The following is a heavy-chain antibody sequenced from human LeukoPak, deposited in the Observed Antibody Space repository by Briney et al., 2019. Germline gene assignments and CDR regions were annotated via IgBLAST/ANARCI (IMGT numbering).Heavy chain of an antibody. D-gene: IGHD3-10*01. CDR2: ISYDGSSI. J-gene: IGHJ4*02. V-gene: IGHV3-30-3*01. CDR1: GFTFSGYA. Sequence: PGGSLRLSCAASGFTFSGYAVHWVRQAPGKXXXXXAIISYDGSSIYYAGSVKGRFTISRDNSRNTLYLQMNSLRPEDTAVYYCSRGKGSGSFLIDYWGQGTLVTVSS. CDR3: SRGKGSGSFLIDY.